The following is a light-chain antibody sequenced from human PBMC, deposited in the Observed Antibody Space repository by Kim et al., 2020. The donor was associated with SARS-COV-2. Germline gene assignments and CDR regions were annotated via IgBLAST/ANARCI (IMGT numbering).Light chain of an antibody. CDR3: SSYAGSNNVV. CDR2: EVN. Sequence: QSALTQPPSASGSLGQPVTISCTGTSSDVGGYNYVSWYQQHPGKAPKLMIYEVNKRPSGVPDRFSGSKSGNTASLTVSGLQAEDEADYYCSSYAGSNNVVFGGGTQLTVL. V-gene: IGLV2-8*01. CDR1: SSDVGGYNY. J-gene: IGLJ2*01.